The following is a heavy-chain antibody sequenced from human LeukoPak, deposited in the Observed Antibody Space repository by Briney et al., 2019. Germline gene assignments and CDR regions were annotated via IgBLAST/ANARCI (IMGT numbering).Heavy chain of an antibody. J-gene: IGHJ4*02. V-gene: IGHV3-7*03. CDR2: IKEDGSVK. CDR1: GFTFSDYW. D-gene: IGHD3-22*01. CDR3: ARGDDSSGYYGTYFDY. Sequence: GGSLRLSCAASGFTFSDYWMNWVRQAPGKGLEWVANIKEDGSVKNYVDSVKGRFTISRDNAKNSLYLQMNSLRAEDTAVYYCARGDDSSGYYGTYFDYWGQGTLVTVSS.